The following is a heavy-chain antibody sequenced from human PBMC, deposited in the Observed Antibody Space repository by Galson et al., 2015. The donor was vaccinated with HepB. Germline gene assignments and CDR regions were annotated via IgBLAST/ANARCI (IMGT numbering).Heavy chain of an antibody. CDR3: ARDLVGLGMDV. J-gene: IGHJ6*02. Sequence: SLRLSCAASGFTVSSNYMSWVRQAPGKGLECVSLIYSGGSTYYAGSVKGRFTISRDNSKNTLYLQMNSLRAEDTAVYYCARDLVGLGMDVWGQGTTVTASS. D-gene: IGHD1-26*01. CDR1: GFTVSSNY. V-gene: IGHV3-53*01. CDR2: IYSGGST.